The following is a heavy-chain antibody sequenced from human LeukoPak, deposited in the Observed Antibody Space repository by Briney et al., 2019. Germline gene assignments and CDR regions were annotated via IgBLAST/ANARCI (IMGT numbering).Heavy chain of an antibody. CDR3: TPGPGGAFDI. D-gene: IGHD3-16*01. CDR2: IYYSGST. CDR1: GGSISSSSYY. J-gene: IGHJ3*02. V-gene: IGHV4-39*01. Sequence: SETLSLTCTVSGGSISSSSYYWGWIRQPPGKGLEWIGSIYYSGSTYYNPSLKSRVTISVDTSKNQFSLKLSSVTAADTAVYYCTPGPGGAFDIRGQGTMVTVSS.